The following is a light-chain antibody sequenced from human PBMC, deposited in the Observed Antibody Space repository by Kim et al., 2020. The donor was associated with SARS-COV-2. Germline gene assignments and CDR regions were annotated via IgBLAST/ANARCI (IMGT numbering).Light chain of an antibody. J-gene: IGKJ5*01. Sequence: EIVLTQSPGTLSLSPGERATLSCRASQSVSNNYLAWYQQKPGQAPRLLIYGASSRATDIPDRFSGSGSGTDFTLTISRLEPEDFAVYYCQQYGTSHTFGQGTRLEIK. CDR2: GAS. V-gene: IGKV3-20*01. CDR1: QSVSNNY. CDR3: QQYGTSHT.